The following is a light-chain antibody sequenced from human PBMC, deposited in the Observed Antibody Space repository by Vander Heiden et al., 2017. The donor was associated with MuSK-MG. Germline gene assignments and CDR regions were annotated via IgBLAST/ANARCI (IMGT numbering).Light chain of an antibody. J-gene: IGKJ2*02. CDR1: QSISSY. CDR2: AAS. V-gene: IGKV1-39*01. CDR3: QQSDSTPWT. Sequence: DIQMTQSPSSLSASVGDRVTITCRASQSISSYLNWYQQKPGKAPKLLIYAASSLQSGVPSRFSGSGSGTDFTLTISSLQPEDIATYYSQQSDSTPWTFGQGTKLEIK.